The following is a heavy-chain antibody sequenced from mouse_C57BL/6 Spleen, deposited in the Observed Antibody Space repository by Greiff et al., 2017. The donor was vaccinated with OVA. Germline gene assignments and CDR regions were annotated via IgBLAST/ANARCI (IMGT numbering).Heavy chain of an antibody. Sequence: EVKLVESGGGLVKPGGSLKLSCAASGFTFSSYAMSWVRQTPEKRLEWVATISDGGSYTYYPDNVKGRFTISRDNAKNNLYLQMSHLKSDDTAMYYCARGYYYGRGDFDYWGQGTTLTVSS. J-gene: IGHJ2*01. V-gene: IGHV5-4*03. CDR1: GFTFSSYA. CDR3: ARGYYYGRGDFDY. CDR2: ISDGGSYT. D-gene: IGHD1-1*01.